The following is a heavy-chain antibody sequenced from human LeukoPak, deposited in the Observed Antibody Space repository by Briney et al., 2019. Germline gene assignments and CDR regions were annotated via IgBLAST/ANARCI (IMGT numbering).Heavy chain of an antibody. V-gene: IGHV3-64D*06. CDR3: TYGDATFDY. CDR1: GFTFSSYA. D-gene: IGHD4-17*01. CDR2: ISSNGGST. J-gene: IGHJ4*02. Sequence: GGSLRLSCSASGFTFSSYAMHWVRQAPGKGLEYFSAISSNGGSTYYADSVKGRFTISRDNSKNTLYLQMSSLRAEDTAVYYCTYGDATFDYWGQGTLVTVSS.